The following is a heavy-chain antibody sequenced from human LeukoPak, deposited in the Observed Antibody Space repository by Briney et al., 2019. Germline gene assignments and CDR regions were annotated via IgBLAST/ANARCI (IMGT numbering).Heavy chain of an antibody. CDR1: GGSISSYY. CDR2: IYYSGST. CDR3: ARGPGYGSGSYYNAFFGY. V-gene: IGHV4-59*01. D-gene: IGHD3-10*01. J-gene: IGHJ4*02. Sequence: SETLSLTCTVSGGSISSYYWNWIRQPPGKGLEWIGYIYYSGSTNYNPSLKSRVTISVDTSKNQFSLKLSSVTAADTAVYYCARGPGYGSGSYYNAFFGYWGQGTLVTVSS.